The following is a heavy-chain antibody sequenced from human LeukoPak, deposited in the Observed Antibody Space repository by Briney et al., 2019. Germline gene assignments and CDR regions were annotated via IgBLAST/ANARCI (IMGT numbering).Heavy chain of an antibody. Sequence: SETLSLTCAVSGYSISSGYYWGWIRQPPGKGLEWIGEINHSGSTNYNPSLKSRVTISVDTSKNQFSLKLSSVTAADTAVYYCARVREGIAARPSLNYWGQGTLVTVSS. V-gene: IGHV4-38-2*01. J-gene: IGHJ4*02. D-gene: IGHD6-6*01. CDR3: ARVREGIAARPSLNY. CDR1: GYSISSGYY. CDR2: INHSGST.